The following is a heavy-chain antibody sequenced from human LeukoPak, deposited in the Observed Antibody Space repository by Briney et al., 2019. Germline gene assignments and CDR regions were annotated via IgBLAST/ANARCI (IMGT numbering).Heavy chain of an antibody. CDR2: INPNSGGT. Sequence: ASVTVSCKASGYTFTGYYMHWVRQAPGQGLEWMGRINPNSGGTNYAQKFQGRVTMTRDTSISTAYMELSRLRSDDTAVYYCAREYDIGVVAGAIDYWGQGTLVTVSS. D-gene: IGHD6-19*01. J-gene: IGHJ4*02. CDR3: AREYDIGVVAGAIDY. CDR1: GYTFTGYY. V-gene: IGHV1-2*06.